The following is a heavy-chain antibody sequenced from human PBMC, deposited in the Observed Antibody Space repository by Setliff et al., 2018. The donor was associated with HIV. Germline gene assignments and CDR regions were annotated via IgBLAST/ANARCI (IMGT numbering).Heavy chain of an antibody. CDR1: SDSISSGSYY. CDR2: IHTSGST. V-gene: IGHV4-61*09. Sequence: SETLSLTCSVSSDSISSGSYYWSWIRLPAGKGLEWIGQIHTSGSTNYNPSLKSRLTISIDTSKNQFSLKLNSVTATDTAVYYCARRTFGGGRIDPWGQGTLVTVSS. J-gene: IGHJ5*02. D-gene: IGHD3-16*01. CDR3: ARRTFGGGRIDP.